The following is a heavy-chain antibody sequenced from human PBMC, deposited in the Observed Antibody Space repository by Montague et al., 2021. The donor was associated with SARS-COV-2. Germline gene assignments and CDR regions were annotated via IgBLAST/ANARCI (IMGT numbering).Heavy chain of an antibody. V-gene: IGHV4-31*03. CDR1: GGPISGDNYY. CDR2: IYYTGST. D-gene: IGHD7-27*01. J-gene: IGHJ2*01. CDR3: ARNRGWGSRGAGYIDL. Sequence: TLSLTCTASGGPISGDNYYWTWIRQHPGKGLEWIAYIYYTGSTYYNPSLQSRLRTSLDTSKNQFSLTLTSVTAADTAIYYCARNRGWGSRGAGYIDLWGRGTLVTVS.